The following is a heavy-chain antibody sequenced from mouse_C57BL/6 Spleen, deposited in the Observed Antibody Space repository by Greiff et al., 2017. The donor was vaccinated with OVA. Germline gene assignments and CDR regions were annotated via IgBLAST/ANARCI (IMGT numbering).Heavy chain of an antibody. CDR2: LDPETGGT. Sequence: QVQLQQSGAELVRPGASVTLSCKASGYTFTDYEMHWVKQTPVHGLEWIGALDPETGGTAYNQKFQGKAILTADKSSSTAYMELRSLTSEDSAVYYCTRLGDYYGSSLFAYWGQGTLVTVSA. CDR1: GYTFTDYE. J-gene: IGHJ3*01. D-gene: IGHD1-1*01. V-gene: IGHV1-15*01. CDR3: TRLGDYYGSSLFAY.